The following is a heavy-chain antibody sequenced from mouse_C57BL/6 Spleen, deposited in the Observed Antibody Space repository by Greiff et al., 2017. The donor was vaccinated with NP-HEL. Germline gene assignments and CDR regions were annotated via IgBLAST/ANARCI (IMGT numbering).Heavy chain of an antibody. J-gene: IGHJ3*01. V-gene: IGHV5-4*01. CDR1: GFTFSSYA. CDR3: ARDRTAFAY. Sequence: EVKLVESGGGLVKPGGSLKLSCAASGFTFSSYAMSWVRQTPEKRLEWVATISDGGSYTYYPDNVKGRFTISRDNAKNNLYLQMSHLKSEDTAMYYCARDRTAFAYWGQGTLVTVSA. CDR2: ISDGGSYT.